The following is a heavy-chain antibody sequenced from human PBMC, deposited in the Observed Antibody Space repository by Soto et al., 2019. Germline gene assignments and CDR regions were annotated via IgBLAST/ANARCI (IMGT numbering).Heavy chain of an antibody. CDR2: ISAYNGNT. Sequence: ASVKVSCKASGYTFTSYGISWVRQAPGQGLEWMGWISAYNGNTNYAQKLQGRVTMTTDTSTSTAYMELRSLRSDDTAVYYCARVVSTMVRGVIITDGMDVWGQVTTVIVSS. CDR3: ARVVSTMVRGVIITDGMDV. V-gene: IGHV1-18*04. CDR1: GYTFTSYG. D-gene: IGHD3-10*01. J-gene: IGHJ6*02.